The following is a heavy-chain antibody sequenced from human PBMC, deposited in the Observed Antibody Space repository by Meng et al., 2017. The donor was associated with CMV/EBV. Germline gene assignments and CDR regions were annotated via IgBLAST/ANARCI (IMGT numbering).Heavy chain of an antibody. CDR3: AKFSQGSGSYYRRNYYYGMDV. Sequence: GESLKISCAASGFTFSSYSMNWVRQAPGKGLEWVSSISSSSSYIYYADSVKGRFTISRDNAKNSLYLQMNSLRAEDTAVYYCAKFSQGSGSYYRRNYYYGMDVWGQGTTVTVSS. CDR2: ISSSSSYI. D-gene: IGHD3-10*01. V-gene: IGHV3-21*01. J-gene: IGHJ6*02. CDR1: GFTFSSYS.